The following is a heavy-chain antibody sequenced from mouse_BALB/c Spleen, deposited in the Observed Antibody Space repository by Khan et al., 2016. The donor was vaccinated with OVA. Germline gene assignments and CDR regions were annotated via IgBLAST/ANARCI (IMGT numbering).Heavy chain of an antibody. V-gene: IGHV3-2*02. CDR2: ISYSGST. CDR1: GYSITSGYG. Sequence: EVKLLESGPGLVKPSQSLSLTCTVTGYSITSGYGWNWIRQFPGNKLEWMGYISYSGSTKYNPSLKSRISITRDTSKNQFFLQLNSVTTEDTATYYCARTAMIKYWGQGTTLTVSS. J-gene: IGHJ2*01. D-gene: IGHD1-2*01. CDR3: ARTAMIKY.